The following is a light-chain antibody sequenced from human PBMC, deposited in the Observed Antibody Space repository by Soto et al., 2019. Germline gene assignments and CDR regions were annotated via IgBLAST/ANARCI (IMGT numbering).Light chain of an antibody. CDR1: QRINPW. CDR2: KAS. Sequence: DIQMTQSPSTLSASVGDRVTITCRASQRINPWVAWYQQKPGKAPKFLIYKASSFESGVPPRFNGSGPGTEITHPLSSLHTDDFGTYAFQWYNSYPYTFGQGTKLEIK. J-gene: IGKJ2*01. CDR3: QWYNSYPYT. V-gene: IGKV1-5*03.